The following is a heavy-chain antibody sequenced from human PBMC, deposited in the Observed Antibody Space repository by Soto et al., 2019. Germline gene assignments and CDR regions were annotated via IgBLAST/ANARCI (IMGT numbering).Heavy chain of an antibody. CDR1: GGAFSSYA. V-gene: IGHV1-69*13. Sequence: GASVKVSCKASGGAFSSYAISWVRQAPGQGLEWMGGIIPIFGTANYAQKFQGRVTITADESTSTAYMELSSLRSEDTAVYYCARGIVGATDYYYYGMDVWGQGTTVTVSS. J-gene: IGHJ6*02. D-gene: IGHD1-26*01. CDR2: IIPIFGTA. CDR3: ARGIVGATDYYYYGMDV.